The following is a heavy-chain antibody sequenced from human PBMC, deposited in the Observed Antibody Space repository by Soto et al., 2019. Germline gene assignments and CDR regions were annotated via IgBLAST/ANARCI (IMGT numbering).Heavy chain of an antibody. V-gene: IGHV3-48*01. CDR2: ITPSSSTI. CDR1: GFTFSAYS. J-gene: IGHJ3*02. CDR3: ASGRLTRDAFDI. D-gene: IGHD4-4*01. Sequence: EVQLVESGGGLVQPGGSLRLSCAASGFTFSAYSINWVRQAPGKGLEWVSYITPSSSTIYYSDSVKGRFTISRDNAQNSLYLQITSLRAEDSAMYFCASGRLTRDAFDIWGQGTVVTVSS.